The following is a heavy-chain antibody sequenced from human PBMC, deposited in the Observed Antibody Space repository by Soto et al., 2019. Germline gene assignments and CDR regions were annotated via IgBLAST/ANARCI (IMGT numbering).Heavy chain of an antibody. CDR1: GGTFSSYA. CDR2: IIPIFGTA. J-gene: IGHJ3*02. Sequence: QVQLVQSGAEVKKPGSSVKVSCKASGGTFSSYAISWVRQAPGQGLEWMGGIIPIFGTANYAQKFQGRVTITADESTSTAYMELSSLRSEDTAVYDCARGCSGGSCYRRDAFDIWGQGTMVTVSS. V-gene: IGHV1-69*01. CDR3: ARGCSGGSCYRRDAFDI. D-gene: IGHD2-15*01.